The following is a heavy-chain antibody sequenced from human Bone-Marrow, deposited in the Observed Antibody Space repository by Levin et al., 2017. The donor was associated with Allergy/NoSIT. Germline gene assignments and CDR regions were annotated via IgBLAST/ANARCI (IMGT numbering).Heavy chain of an antibody. D-gene: IGHD2-15*01. CDR2: IKSKTDGGTT. CDR1: GFTFSNAW. CDR3: TTDPVFPLAATPDSFLYYYGMDV. Sequence: PGGSLRLSCAASGFTFSNAWMNWVRQAPGKGLEWVGRIKSKTDGGTTDYAAPVKGRFTISRDDSKNTLYLQMNSLKTEDTAVYYCTTDPVFPLAATPDSFLYYYGMDVWGQGTTVTVSS. V-gene: IGHV3-15*07. J-gene: IGHJ6*02.